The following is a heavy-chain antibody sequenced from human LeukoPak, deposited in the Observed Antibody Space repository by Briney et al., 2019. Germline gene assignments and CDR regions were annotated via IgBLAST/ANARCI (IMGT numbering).Heavy chain of an antibody. CDR3: ARGGRLLWFGELWDY. V-gene: IGHV4-34*01. CDR1: GGSFSGYY. CDR2: INHSGST. D-gene: IGHD3-10*01. Sequence: SETLSLTCAVYGGSFSGYYWSWIRQPSGKGLEWIGEINHSGSTNYNPSLKSRVTISVDTSKNQFSLKLSSVTAADTAVYYCARGGRLLWFGELWDYWGQGTLVTVSS. J-gene: IGHJ4*02.